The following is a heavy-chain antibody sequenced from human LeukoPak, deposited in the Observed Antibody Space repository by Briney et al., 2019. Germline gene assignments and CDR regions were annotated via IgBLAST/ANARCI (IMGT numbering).Heavy chain of an antibody. CDR3: ARDRRGSGSYPFDP. CDR2: MYHSGST. CDR1: GYSISSGYF. V-gene: IGHV4-38-2*02. D-gene: IGHD3-10*01. J-gene: IGHJ5*02. Sequence: SETLSLTCTVSGYSISSGYFWGWIRQPPGKGLEWIGSMYHSGSTYYNPSLKSRVTISVDTSKNQVSLKLSSVNAADTAVYYCARDRRGSGSYPFDPWGQGTLVTVSS.